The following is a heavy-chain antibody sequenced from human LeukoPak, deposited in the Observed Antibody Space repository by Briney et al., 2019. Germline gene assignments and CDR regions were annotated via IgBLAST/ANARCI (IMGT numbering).Heavy chain of an antibody. CDR1: GGSINSYW. Sequence: PSETLSLICSVSGGSINSYWWSWIRQPAGKGLEFIGRIYTTGMTNYNPSLKSRVSTSVDTSKNKFSLELRSVTAADTAVYFCARAGYTISSYRFDYWGQGALVTVSS. V-gene: IGHV4-4*07. CDR3: ARAGYTISSYRFDY. D-gene: IGHD3-16*02. CDR2: IYTTGMT. J-gene: IGHJ4*02.